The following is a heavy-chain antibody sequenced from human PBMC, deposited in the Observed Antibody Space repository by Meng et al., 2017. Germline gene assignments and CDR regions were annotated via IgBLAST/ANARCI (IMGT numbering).Heavy chain of an antibody. J-gene: IGHJ4*02. CDR1: GGSVSSGSYY. V-gene: IGHV4-61*01. CDR2: IYYSGST. CDR3: ARETDDMVRGVRPLYYFDY. Sequence: SETLSLTCTVSGGSVSSGSYYWSWIRQPPGKGLEWIGYIYYSGSTNYNPSLKSRVTISVDTSKNQFSLKLSSVTAADTAVYYCARETDDMVRGVRPLYYFDYWGQGTLVTVSS. D-gene: IGHD3-10*01.